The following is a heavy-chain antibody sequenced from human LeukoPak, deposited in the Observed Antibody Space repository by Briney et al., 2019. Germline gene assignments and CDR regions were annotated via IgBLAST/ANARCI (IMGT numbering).Heavy chain of an antibody. Sequence: GGSLRLSCAASGFTFSSYSMKWVRQAPGKGLEWVSYISSSSSYIYYADSVKGRFTISRDNAKNSLYLQMNSLRAEDTAVYYCAKEIWPTVTTPGHTHFDYWGQGTLVTVSS. CDR1: GFTFSSYS. J-gene: IGHJ4*02. D-gene: IGHD4-17*01. V-gene: IGHV3-21*01. CDR2: ISSSSSYI. CDR3: AKEIWPTVTTPGHTHFDY.